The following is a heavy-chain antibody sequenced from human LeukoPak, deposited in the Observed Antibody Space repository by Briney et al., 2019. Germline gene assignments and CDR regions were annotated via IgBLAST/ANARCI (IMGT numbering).Heavy chain of an antibody. CDR3: ARGLVSWNDIYFDY. CDR1: GGSFSGYY. V-gene: IGHV4-34*01. CDR2: INHSGST. J-gene: IGHJ4*02. Sequence: PSETLSLTCAVYGGSFSGYYWSWIRQPPGKGLEWIGEINHSGSTNYNPSLKSRVIISVDTSKNQFSLKLSSVTAADTAVYYCARGLVSWNDIYFDYWGQGTLVTVSS. D-gene: IGHD1-1*01.